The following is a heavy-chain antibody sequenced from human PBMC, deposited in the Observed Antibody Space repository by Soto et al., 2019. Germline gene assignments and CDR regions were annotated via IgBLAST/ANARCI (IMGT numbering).Heavy chain of an antibody. D-gene: IGHD5-12*01. J-gene: IGHJ3*01. Sequence: LKISCRGSGYYSSSYWIAWVRQMSGKGLEWVGSVYVSDSETKYSPSFQGQVTFSADKYTNTAYLYWSSLKASDTAMYYCARRGTLSGRDAFDVWGEGTRVTVSS. CDR1: GYYSSSYW. V-gene: IGHV5-51*01. CDR2: VYVSDSET. CDR3: ARRGTLSGRDAFDV.